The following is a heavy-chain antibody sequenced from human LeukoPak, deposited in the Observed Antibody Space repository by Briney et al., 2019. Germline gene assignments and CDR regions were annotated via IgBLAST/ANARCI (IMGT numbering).Heavy chain of an antibody. CDR3: ASTRGGVVVGAFDI. V-gene: IGHV3-21*01. D-gene: IGHD3-22*01. J-gene: IGHJ3*02. CDR1: GFTFSSYS. CDR2: ISSSSSYI. Sequence: GGSLRLSCAASGFTFSSYSMNWVRQAPGKGLEWVSSISSSSSYIYYADSVKGRFTISRDNAKNSLYLQMNSLRAGDTAVYYCASTRGGVVVGAFDIWGQGTMVTVSS.